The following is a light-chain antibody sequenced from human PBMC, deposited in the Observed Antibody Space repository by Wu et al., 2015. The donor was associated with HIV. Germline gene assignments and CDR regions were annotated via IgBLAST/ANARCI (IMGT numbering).Light chain of an antibody. V-gene: IGKV3-20*01. J-gene: IGKJ5*01. CDR3: QQYADSHIT. Sequence: GSQSVAAPPLPGTSTSSWPGSHGSSSYGASNRATGIPDRFSGSGSETDFTLTISRLEPEDFAVYYCQQYADSHITFGQGTRLEIK. CDR2: GAS. CDR1: QSVAAPP.